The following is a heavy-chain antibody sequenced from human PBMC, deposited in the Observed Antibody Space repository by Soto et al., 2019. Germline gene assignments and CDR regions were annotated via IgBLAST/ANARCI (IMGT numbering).Heavy chain of an antibody. V-gene: IGHV5-51*01. CDR1: GYSFTSYW. CDR2: IYPGDSDT. CDR3: ARRAYSYGYEIDAFDI. Sequence: GESLKISCKGSGYSFTSYWIGWVRQMPGKGLEWMGIIYPGDSDTRYSPSFQGQVTISADKSISTAYLQWSSLKASGTAMYYCARRAYSYGYEIDAFDIWGQGTMVTVSS. D-gene: IGHD5-18*01. J-gene: IGHJ3*02.